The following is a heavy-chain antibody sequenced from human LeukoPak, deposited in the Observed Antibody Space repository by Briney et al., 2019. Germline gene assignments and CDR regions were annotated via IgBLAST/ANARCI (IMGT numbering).Heavy chain of an antibody. V-gene: IGHV1-46*01. CDR3: ARVGSGNYRFDY. CDR1: GYTFTSYY. Sequence: ASVKVSCKASGYTFTSYYLHWVRQAPGQGLEWMGIINPTVGSTSNSQKFQGRVTMTRDTSTSTVYMELSSLRSEDTAVYYCARVGSGNYRFDYWGQGTLVTVSS. CDR2: INPTVGST. D-gene: IGHD1-26*01. J-gene: IGHJ4*02.